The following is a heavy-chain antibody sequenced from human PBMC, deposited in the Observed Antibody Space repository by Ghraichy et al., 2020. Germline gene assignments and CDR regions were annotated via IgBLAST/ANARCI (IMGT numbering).Heavy chain of an antibody. CDR1: GYTFTNYG. Sequence: ASVKVSCKASGYTFTNYGISWVRQAPGQGLEWMGWISAYNGNTNNAQKFQGRVTMTTETSTSTAYMELRSLRSDDTAVYYCARDPPTVVTECDYWGQGTPVTVSS. V-gene: IGHV1-18*01. D-gene: IGHD4-23*01. CDR2: ISAYNGNT. J-gene: IGHJ4*02. CDR3: ARDPPTVVTECDY.